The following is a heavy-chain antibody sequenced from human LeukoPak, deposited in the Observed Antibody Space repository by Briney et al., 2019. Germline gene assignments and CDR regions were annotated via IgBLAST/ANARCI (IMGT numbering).Heavy chain of an antibody. Sequence: SETLSLTCAVYGGSFSGYYWSWIRQPPGKGLEWIGEINHSGSTNYNPSFKSRVTISVDTSKNQFSLKLSSVTAADTAVYYCARLPKGPKIFGVVAVWGQGTLVTVSS. V-gene: IGHV4-34*01. CDR1: GGSFSGYY. CDR3: ARLPKGPKIFGVVAV. D-gene: IGHD3-3*01. J-gene: IGHJ4*02. CDR2: INHSGST.